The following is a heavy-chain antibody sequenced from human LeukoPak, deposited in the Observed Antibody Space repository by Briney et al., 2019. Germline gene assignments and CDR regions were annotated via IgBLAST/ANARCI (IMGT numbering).Heavy chain of an antibody. D-gene: IGHD2-2*01. V-gene: IGHV3-23*01. CDR2: ISGNGIST. J-gene: IGHJ4*02. CDR1: GFTFSSSA. CDR3: ARDHRSSTWPFDY. Sequence: GGSLRLSCAASGFTFSSSAMSWVRQAPGKGLDWVASISGNGISTYYADSVKSRFTISRDNSQNTLYLQMNSLSAEDTAVYYCARDHRSSTWPFDYWGQGTLVTVSS.